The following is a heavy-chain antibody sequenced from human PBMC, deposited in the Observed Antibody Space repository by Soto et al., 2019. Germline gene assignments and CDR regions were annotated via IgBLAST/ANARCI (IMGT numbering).Heavy chain of an antibody. D-gene: IGHD2-15*01. V-gene: IGHV3-23*01. CDR1: GFTFSSYA. Sequence: EVQLLESGGGLVQPGGSLRLSCAASGFTFSSYAMSWVRQAPGKGLEWVSAISGSGGSTYYADSVQGRFTISRDNSKNTLYLQMNSLRAEDTAVYYCAKASDIVVVSQGFPADASDVWGQGTTVTVSS. J-gene: IGHJ6*02. CDR2: ISGSGGST. CDR3: AKASDIVVVSQGFPADASDV.